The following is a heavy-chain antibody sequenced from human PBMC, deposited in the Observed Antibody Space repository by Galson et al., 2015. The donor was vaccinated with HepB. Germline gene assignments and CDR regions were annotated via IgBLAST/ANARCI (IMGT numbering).Heavy chain of an antibody. CDR2: ISSSSSTI. CDR1: GFTFSSYS. V-gene: IGHV3-48*02. CDR3: AGGDSSGWSNSYYGMDV. Sequence: SLRLSCAASGFTFSSYSMNWVRQAPGEGLEWVSYISSSSSTIYYADSVKGRFTISRDNAKNSLYLQMNSLRDEDTAVYYCAGGDSSGWSNSYYGMDVWGQGTTVTVSS. D-gene: IGHD6-19*01. J-gene: IGHJ6*02.